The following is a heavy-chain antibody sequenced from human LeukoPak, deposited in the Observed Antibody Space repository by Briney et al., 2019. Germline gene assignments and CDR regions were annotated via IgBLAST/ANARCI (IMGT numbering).Heavy chain of an antibody. J-gene: IGHJ4*02. CDR3: STLVGGTTSGLHY. D-gene: IGHD1-26*01. CDR2: ISGSGGST. CDR1: GFTFSSYA. Sequence: GGSLRLSCAASGFTFSSYAMSWVRQPPGQGLEWVSAISGSGGSTYYADSVKGRFTISRDNSKNTLYLQMNSLRAEDTAVFYCSTLVGGTTSGLHYWGQGTLVTVSS. V-gene: IGHV3-23*01.